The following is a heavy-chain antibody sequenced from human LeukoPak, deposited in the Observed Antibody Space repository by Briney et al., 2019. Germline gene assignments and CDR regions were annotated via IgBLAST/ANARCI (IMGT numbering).Heavy chain of an antibody. V-gene: IGHV1-24*01. D-gene: IGHD1-26*01. J-gene: IGHJ4*02. CDR1: GYTLTELS. Sequence: ASVKVSCKVSGYTLTELSMHWVRQAPGKGLEWMGGFDPEDGETIYAQKFQGRVTMTEDTSTDTAYMELSSLRSEDTAVYYCATDLTILGATDYWGQGTLVTVPS. CDR3: ATDLTILGATDY. CDR2: FDPEDGET.